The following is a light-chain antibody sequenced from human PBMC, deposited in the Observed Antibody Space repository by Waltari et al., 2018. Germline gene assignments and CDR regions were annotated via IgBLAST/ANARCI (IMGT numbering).Light chain of an antibody. Sequence: ILLTQFPGTLSLSPGETATFSCRASQSVFSSYIGWSKHKPGASPRPLIYGPSTRATDIPDRFSGSGSGTDFTLTISRLEPEDFAVYYCQVYGSSPLTFGGGTKVEI. CDR2: GPS. V-gene: IGKV3-20*01. CDR1: QSVFSSY. J-gene: IGKJ4*01. CDR3: QVYGSSPLT.